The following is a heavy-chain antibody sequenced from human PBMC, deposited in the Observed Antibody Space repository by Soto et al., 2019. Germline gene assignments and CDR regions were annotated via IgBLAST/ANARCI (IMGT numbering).Heavy chain of an antibody. V-gene: IGHV1-46*03. Sequence: ASVKVSCTASGYTFTIYDIHWVRQAPGQGLEWMAIVNPTGGSTNYAQKFQGRVTVTFDTSTSTVFMELNSLRYEDTAVYYCARHLAAGDSWGQGTLVTVSS. CDR3: ARHLAAGDS. CDR2: VNPTGGST. J-gene: IGHJ4*02. D-gene: IGHD6-25*01. CDR1: GYTFTIYD.